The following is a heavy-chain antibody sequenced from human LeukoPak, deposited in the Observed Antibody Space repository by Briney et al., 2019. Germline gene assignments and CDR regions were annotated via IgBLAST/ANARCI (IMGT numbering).Heavy chain of an antibody. Sequence: PSETLSLTCTVSGGSISSYYWSWIRQPPGKGLEWIGYIYYSGSTNYNPSLKSRVTISVDTSKNQFSLKLSSVTAADTAVYYCARRSLGYYYGSGSSHWGQGTLVTVSS. D-gene: IGHD3-10*01. CDR2: IYYSGST. CDR3: ARRSLGYYYGSGSSH. V-gene: IGHV4-59*08. J-gene: IGHJ4*02. CDR1: GGSISSYY.